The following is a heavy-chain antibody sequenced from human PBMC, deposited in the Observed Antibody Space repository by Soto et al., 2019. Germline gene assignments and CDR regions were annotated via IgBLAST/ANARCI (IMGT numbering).Heavy chain of an antibody. D-gene: IGHD6-19*01. CDR2: MNPNSGNT. Sequence: GASVKVSCKASGYTFTSYDINWVRQATGQGFEWMGWMNPNSGNTGYAQKFQGRVTMTRDTSASTAYMELSSLTSEDTAVYYCAREKWGSGSRWLDPWGQGTLVTVSS. CDR3: AREKWGSGSRWLDP. V-gene: IGHV1-8*01. J-gene: IGHJ5*02. CDR1: GYTFTSYD.